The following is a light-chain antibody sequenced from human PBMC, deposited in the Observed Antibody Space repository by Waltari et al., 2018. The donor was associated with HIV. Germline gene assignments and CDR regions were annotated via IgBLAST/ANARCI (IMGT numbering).Light chain of an antibody. CDR3: QQYGSSPCT. V-gene: IGKV3-20*01. CDR1: QSISSGY. J-gene: IGKJ2*02. Sequence: EIVLTQSPATLSLSPGERATLSCRASQSISSGYLAWYQQKPGQAPRLLIFGASSRATGIPDRFSGSGSGTVFTLTISSLEPEDFAMYYCQQYGSSPCTFGQGTKLEIK. CDR2: GAS.